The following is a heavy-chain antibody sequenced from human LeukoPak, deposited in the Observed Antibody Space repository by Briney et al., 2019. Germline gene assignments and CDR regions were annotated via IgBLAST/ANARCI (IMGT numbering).Heavy chain of an antibody. D-gene: IGHD1-14*01. CDR2: ISSSGSTI. J-gene: IGHJ3*02. CDR1: GFTFSDYY. CDR3: ATSPPGHAFDI. Sequence: PGGSLRLSCAASGFTFSDYYMSWIRQAPGKGLEWVSYISSSGSTIYYADSVKGRFTISRDNAKNSLYLQMNSLRTDDTAVYYCATSPPGHAFDIWGQGTMVTVSS. V-gene: IGHV3-11*04.